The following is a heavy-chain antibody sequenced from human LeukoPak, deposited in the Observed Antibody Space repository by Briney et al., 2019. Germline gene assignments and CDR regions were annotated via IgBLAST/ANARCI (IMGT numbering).Heavy chain of an antibody. D-gene: IGHD6-19*01. CDR3: ARWDSSGLDY. CDR2: IIPIFGTA. J-gene: IGHJ4*02. Sequence: SVKVSCKASGYTFTSYGISWVRQAPGQGLEWMGGIIPIFGTANYAQKFQGRVTITADESTSTAYMELSSLRSEDTAVYYCARWDSSGLDYWGQGTLVTVSS. V-gene: IGHV1-69*13. CDR1: GYTFTSYG.